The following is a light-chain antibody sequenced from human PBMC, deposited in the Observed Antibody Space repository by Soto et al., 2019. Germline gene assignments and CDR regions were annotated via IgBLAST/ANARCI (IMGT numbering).Light chain of an antibody. Sequence: EVVMTQSPATLSVSPGERATLSCRASQSVSTNLAWYQQKPGQPPRLFFYGASTRATGIPDRFSGSGSGTDFTLTISSLQPEDFAVYYCQQSNNWPYTFGQGTKLEI. CDR1: QSVSTN. CDR3: QQSNNWPYT. CDR2: GAS. J-gene: IGKJ2*01. V-gene: IGKV3-15*01.